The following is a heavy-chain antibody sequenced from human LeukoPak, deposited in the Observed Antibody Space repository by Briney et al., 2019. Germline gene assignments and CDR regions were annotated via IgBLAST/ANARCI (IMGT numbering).Heavy chain of an antibody. CDR2: IVVGSGNT. D-gene: IGHD2-2*01. CDR1: GFTFTSSA. CDR3: AAAIVVVPAASDAFDI. Sequence: GASVKVSCKASGFTFTSSAVQWVRQARGQRLEWIGWIVVGSGNTNYAQKFQERVTITRDMSTITAYMELSSLRSEDTAVYYCAAAIVVVPAASDAFDIWGQGTMVTVSS. V-gene: IGHV1-58*01. J-gene: IGHJ3*02.